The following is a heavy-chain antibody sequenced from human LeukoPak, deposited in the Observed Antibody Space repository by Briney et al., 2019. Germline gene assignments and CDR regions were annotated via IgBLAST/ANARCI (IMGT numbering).Heavy chain of an antibody. J-gene: IGHJ4*02. CDR3: AKDAGLIVGNYYFDY. D-gene: IGHD3-16*02. CDR1: GFTFSGNA. V-gene: IGHV3-23*01. Sequence: GGSLRLSCAASGFTFSGNAMSWVRQAPGKGLEWVSSLSYSGDTTYYADSVKDRFTISRDTSRNTLYLQMNSLRAEDTAVYYCAKDAGLIVGNYYFDYWGQGTLVTVSS. CDR2: LSYSGDTT.